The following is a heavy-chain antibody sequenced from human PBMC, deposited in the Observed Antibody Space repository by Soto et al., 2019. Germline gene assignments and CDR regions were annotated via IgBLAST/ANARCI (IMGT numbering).Heavy chain of an antibody. V-gene: IGHV3-30*18. CDR1: GFTFSSYG. CDR2: ISYDGSNK. Sequence: GGSLRLSCAASGFTFSSYGMHWVRQAPGKGLEWVAVISYDGSNKYYADSVKGRFTISRDNSKNTLYLQMNSLRAEDTAVYYCAKDYRRRITIFGVVIGPDYWGQGTLVTVSS. J-gene: IGHJ4*02. CDR3: AKDYRRRITIFGVVIGPDY. D-gene: IGHD3-3*01.